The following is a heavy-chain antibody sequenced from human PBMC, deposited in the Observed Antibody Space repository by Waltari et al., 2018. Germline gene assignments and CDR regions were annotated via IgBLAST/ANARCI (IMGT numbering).Heavy chain of an antibody. CDR1: GSMFSFYP. J-gene: IGHJ6*02. Sequence: EVQLLESGGDLVQPGESRRLSCVAAGSMFSFYPITWVRQVPGKGLEWGSSIRGDSASTYYADSVGGRFTIFRGNSKDTVYLQMDRLRGEDGGLYFCAKGHSGSPTIFGVIYYGLEVWGQGTTVTVSS. CDR2: IRGDSAST. V-gene: IGHV3-23*01. CDR3: AKGHSGSPTIFGVIYYGLEV. D-gene: IGHD3-3*01.